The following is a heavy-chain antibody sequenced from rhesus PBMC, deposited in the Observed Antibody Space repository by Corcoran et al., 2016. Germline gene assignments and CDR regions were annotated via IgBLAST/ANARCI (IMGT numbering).Heavy chain of an antibody. Sequence: QVQLQESGPGLVKPSETLSLTCAVSGASFGSYSWSWLRQAPGKGLEWIGEINGHSGNTNYNPSLKSRVTISKDASKTQLSRNLNFVTDADTAVYYCSTNDYGTSYRFDVWGPGVLVTVSS. CDR2: INGHSGNT. J-gene: IGHJ5-1*01. V-gene: IGHV4-80*01. CDR1: GASFGSYS. CDR3: STNDYGTSYRFDV. D-gene: IGHD4-29*01.